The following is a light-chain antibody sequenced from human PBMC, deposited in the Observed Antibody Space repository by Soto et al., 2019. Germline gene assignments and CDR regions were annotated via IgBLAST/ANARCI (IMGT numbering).Light chain of an antibody. V-gene: IGLV2-8*01. J-gene: IGLJ1*01. Sequence: QSALTQPPSASGSPGQSVTISCTGTSSDVGAYNYVSWYQRHPGKAPKLLIYEVSKRPSGVPDRFSGSKSGNTASLTVSGLQADDEADYYCSSYTSINTHVFGTGTKVTVL. CDR2: EVS. CDR1: SSDVGAYNY. CDR3: SSYTSINTHV.